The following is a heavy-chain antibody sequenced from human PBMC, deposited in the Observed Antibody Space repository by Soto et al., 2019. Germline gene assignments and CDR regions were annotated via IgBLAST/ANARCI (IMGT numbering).Heavy chain of an antibody. J-gene: IGHJ4*02. Sequence: SETLSLTCSVSGASVSNYYWSWIRQPAGKGLEHIGRIYTSGSTSYNPSLKSRVTMSMDTSQTQIYLNLTSVTAADTAVYYCARGGIQLSYAFDYWGQGIQVTVSS. CDR3: ARGGIQLSYAFDY. D-gene: IGHD5-18*01. V-gene: IGHV4-4*07. CDR1: GASVSNYY. CDR2: IYTSGST.